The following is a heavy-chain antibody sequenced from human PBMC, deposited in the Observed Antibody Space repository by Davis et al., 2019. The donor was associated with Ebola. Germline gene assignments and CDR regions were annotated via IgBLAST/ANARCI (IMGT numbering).Heavy chain of an antibody. Sequence: PSETLSLTCTVSGSSIISYYCCWVRQRAAKGLGWIGHIYATWTNNYNPSLKSRVTMSVDTSKTQFSLNLISVTAADTAIYYCARNMRSGGSYHPFNWFDPWGQGTLVTVSS. CDR3: ARNMRSGGSYHPFNWFDP. CDR1: GSSIISYY. V-gene: IGHV4-4*07. J-gene: IGHJ5*02. D-gene: IGHD1-26*01. CDR2: IYATWTN.